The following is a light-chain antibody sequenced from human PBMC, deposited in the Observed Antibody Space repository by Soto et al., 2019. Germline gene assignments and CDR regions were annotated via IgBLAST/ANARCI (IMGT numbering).Light chain of an antibody. V-gene: IGKV1-27*01. Sequence: EIQMTQSPSYMSTSVGDRITITCRASQGISNYLAWYQQKPGRVPKLLIYAASTLQSGVPSRFSGSGSGTDFTLTISSLQPENIATYYCQKYNSATWTFGQGTKVDI. CDR2: AAS. J-gene: IGKJ1*01. CDR1: QGISNY. CDR3: QKYNSATWT.